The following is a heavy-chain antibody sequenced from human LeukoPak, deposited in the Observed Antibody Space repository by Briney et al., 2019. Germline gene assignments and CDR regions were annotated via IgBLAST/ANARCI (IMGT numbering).Heavy chain of an antibody. J-gene: IGHJ4*02. Sequence: VWSLRLSCPASGFTFSTYALRWVGQAPAKGPDRESVSSGTGYQTDYADSVKGRFTISRDNSKSTLYLQMNSLKAEDTGVYYCAKHLRTNFWFFDHWGQGTLVTVSS. CDR3: AKHLRTNFWFFDH. CDR2: SSGTGYQT. D-gene: IGHD3-9*01. V-gene: IGHV3-23*01. CDR1: GFTFSTYA.